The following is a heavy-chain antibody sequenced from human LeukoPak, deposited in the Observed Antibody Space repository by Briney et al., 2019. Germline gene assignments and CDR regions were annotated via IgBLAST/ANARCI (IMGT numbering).Heavy chain of an antibody. CDR2: INSDGREG. CDR1: GFTFSGFW. CDR3: ARSSYSSSSSV. D-gene: IGHD6-6*01. J-gene: IGHJ3*01. Sequence: GGSLRLSCAVSGFTFSGFWMSWSRQAPGKGLEWVASINSDGREGYYADVVKGRFTISRDNAKNSLYPQINSLRAEDTAVYYCARSSYSSSSSVWGQGTMVTVSS. V-gene: IGHV3-7*03.